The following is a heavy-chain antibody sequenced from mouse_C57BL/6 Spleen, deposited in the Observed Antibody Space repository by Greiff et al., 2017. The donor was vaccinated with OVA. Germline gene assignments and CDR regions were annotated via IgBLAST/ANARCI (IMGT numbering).Heavy chain of an antibody. V-gene: IGHV1-64*01. J-gene: IGHJ1*03. D-gene: IGHD4-1*01. CDR2: IHPNSGST. CDR1: GYTFTSYW. Sequence: QVQLQKPGAELVKPGASVKLSCKASGYTFTSYWMHWVKQRPGQGLEWIGMIHPNSGSTNYNEKFKSKATLTVDKSSSTAYMQLSSLTSEDSAVYYCEGDWDGSYGVWGTGTTVTVSS. CDR3: EGDWDGSYGV.